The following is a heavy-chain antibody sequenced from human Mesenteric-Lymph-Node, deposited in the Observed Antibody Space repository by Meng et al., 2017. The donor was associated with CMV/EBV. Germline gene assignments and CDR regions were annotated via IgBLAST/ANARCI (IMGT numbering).Heavy chain of an antibody. D-gene: IGHD2-21*02. CDR1: DGSISSYY. CDR2: IFYSGST. Sequence: SETLSLTCTVSDGSISSYYWSWIRQPPGKGLEWIGYIFYSGSTNYSPSLRSRVTISVDTSNNQFSLRLSSVTAADTAVYYCARGRRNFVGDPDAFDVWGQGTMVTVSS. J-gene: IGHJ3*01. CDR3: ARGRRNFVGDPDAFDV. V-gene: IGHV4-59*01.